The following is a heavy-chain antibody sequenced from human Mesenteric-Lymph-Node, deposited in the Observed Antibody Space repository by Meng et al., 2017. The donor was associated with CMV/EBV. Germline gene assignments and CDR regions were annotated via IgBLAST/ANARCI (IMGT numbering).Heavy chain of an antibody. Sequence: VQLRQWGAGLWKPLETRSLTCPVYGGYFSGYYWSWIRQPPGKGLEWIGEINHSGSTNYNPSLKSRVTISVDTSKNQFSLKLSSVTAADTAVYYCARHQRWLKSEGGFNYWGQGTLVTVSS. CDR2: INHSGST. D-gene: IGHD4-23*01. CDR3: ARHQRWLKSEGGFNY. J-gene: IGHJ4*02. CDR1: GGYFSGYY. V-gene: IGHV4-34*01.